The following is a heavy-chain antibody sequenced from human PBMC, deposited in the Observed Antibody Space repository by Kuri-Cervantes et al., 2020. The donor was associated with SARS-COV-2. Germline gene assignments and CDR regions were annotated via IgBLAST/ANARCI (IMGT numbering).Heavy chain of an antibody. J-gene: IGHJ4*02. CDR1: GGNFRSSA. D-gene: IGHD5-18*01. CDR3: ASPSPPSSDRPMAPPGDTPFDF. CDR2: IIPLFGRG. V-gene: IGHV1-69*13. Sequence: SVKVSCKASGGNFRSSAINWVRQAPGQGLEWMGGIIPLFGRGNYAQRFQDRVTITADESTNTVFMELNNLRSEDTAMFYCASPSPPSSDRPMAPPGDTPFDFWGQGTLVTVSS.